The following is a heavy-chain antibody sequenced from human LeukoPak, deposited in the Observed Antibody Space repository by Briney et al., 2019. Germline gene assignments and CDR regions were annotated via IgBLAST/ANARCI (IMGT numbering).Heavy chain of an antibody. CDR2: ISSSSSYI. CDR3: AREGTGYSSGWYLD. CDR1: GFTFSSYS. D-gene: IGHD6-19*01. Sequence: GGSLRLSCAASGFTFSSYSMNWVRQAPGKGLEWVSSISSSSSYIYYADSVKGRFTISRDNAKNSLYLQMNSLRAEDTAVYYCAREGTGYSSGWYLDWGQGTLVTVSS. J-gene: IGHJ4*02. V-gene: IGHV3-21*01.